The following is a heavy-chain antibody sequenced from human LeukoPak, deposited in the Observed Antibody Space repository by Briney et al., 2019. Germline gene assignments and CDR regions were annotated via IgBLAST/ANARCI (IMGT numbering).Heavy chain of an antibody. CDR1: GFTFSSYG. CDR2: IRYDGSNK. V-gene: IGHV3-30*02. D-gene: IGHD2-15*01. J-gene: IGHJ4*02. CDR3: AKGALGYCSGGSCYSDKPIDY. Sequence: GGSLRLSCAASGFTFSSYGMHWVRQAPGKGLEWVAFIRYDGSNKYYADSVKGRFTISRDNSKNTLYLQMNSLRAEDTAVYYCAKGALGYCSGGSCYSDKPIDYWGQGTLVTVSS.